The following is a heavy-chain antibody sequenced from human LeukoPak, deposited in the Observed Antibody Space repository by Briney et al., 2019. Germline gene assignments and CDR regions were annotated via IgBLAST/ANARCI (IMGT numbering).Heavy chain of an antibody. V-gene: IGHV3-30*18. Sequence: HPGRSLRLSCAASGFTFSSYGMHWVRQAPGKGLEWVAVISYDESHKYYADSVKGRFTISRDNSKNTLYLQMNSLRAEDTAVYYCAKGGAVTSPYYYYYYMDVWGKGTTVTVSS. CDR1: GFTFSSYG. CDR2: ISYDESHK. CDR3: AKGGAVTSPYYYYYYMDV. D-gene: IGHD4-17*01. J-gene: IGHJ6*03.